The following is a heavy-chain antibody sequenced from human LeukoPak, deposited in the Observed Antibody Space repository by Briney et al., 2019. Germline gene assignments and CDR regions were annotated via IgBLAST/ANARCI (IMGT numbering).Heavy chain of an antibody. Sequence: PGGSLRLSCAASGFTFSSYDMHWVRQATGKGLEWVSAIGTAGDTYYPGSVKGRFTISRENAKNSLYLQMNSLRAGDTAVYYCARGKRNYDILTGYYTLYYFDYWGQGTLVTVSS. CDR1: GFTFSSYD. CDR2: IGTAGDT. V-gene: IGHV3-13*01. J-gene: IGHJ4*02. D-gene: IGHD3-9*01. CDR3: ARGKRNYDILTGYYTLYYFDY.